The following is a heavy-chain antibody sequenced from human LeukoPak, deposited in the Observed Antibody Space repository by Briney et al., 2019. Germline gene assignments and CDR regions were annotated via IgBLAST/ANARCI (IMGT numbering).Heavy chain of an antibody. Sequence: GASVKVSCKASGYTFTGYYMHWVRQAPGQGLEWMGRINPNSGGTNYAQKFQGRVTMTRYTSISTAYMELSRLRSDDTAVYYCARYYDILTGEVYYYMDVWGKGTTVTVSS. CDR3: ARYYDILTGEVYYYMDV. D-gene: IGHD3-9*01. CDR1: GYTFTGYY. CDR2: INPNSGGT. V-gene: IGHV1-2*06. J-gene: IGHJ6*03.